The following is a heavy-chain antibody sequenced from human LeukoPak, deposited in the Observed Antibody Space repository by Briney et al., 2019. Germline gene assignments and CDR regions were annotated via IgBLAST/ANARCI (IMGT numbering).Heavy chain of an antibody. CDR3: ARFYCTSPSCHDKAFDI. D-gene: IGHD2-2*01. Sequence: GGSLRLSCAASGFTFSNYWMSWVRQAPGKGLEWVANIKQDGNEKYYLDSVKGRFTISRDNAKNSLYLQMNSLRAEDTAVYYCARFYCTSPSCHDKAFDIWGQGTMLTVSS. CDR1: GFTFSNYW. CDR2: IKQDGNEK. J-gene: IGHJ3*02. V-gene: IGHV3-7*01.